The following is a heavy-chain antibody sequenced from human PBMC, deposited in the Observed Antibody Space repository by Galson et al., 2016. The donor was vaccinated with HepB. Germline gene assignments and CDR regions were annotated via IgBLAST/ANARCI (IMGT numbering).Heavy chain of an antibody. D-gene: IGHD1-14*01. CDR2: ISGSGGST. Sequence: SLRLSCAASGFTFSSYAMSWVRQAPGKGLEWVSAISGSGGSTYYADSLKGRFTISRDNSKNTLYLQMNSLRPEDTAVYYCAKDRDSHESKPGDYWGQGTLVTVSS. J-gene: IGHJ4*02. CDR3: AKDRDSHESKPGDY. CDR1: GFTFSSYA. V-gene: IGHV3-23*01.